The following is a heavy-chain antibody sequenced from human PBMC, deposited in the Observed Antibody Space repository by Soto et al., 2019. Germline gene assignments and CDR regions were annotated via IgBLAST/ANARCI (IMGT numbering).Heavy chain of an antibody. CDR2: INPSGGST. J-gene: IGHJ6*03. Sequence: ASVKVSCKASGYTFTSYYMHWVRQAPGQGLEWMGIINPSGGSTSYAQKFQGRVTMTRDTSTSTVYMELSSLRSEDTAVYYCGRDLGVVAATVRDYYYYMDVWGKGTTVTVS. CDR3: GRDLGVVAATVRDYYYYMDV. D-gene: IGHD2-15*01. CDR1: GYTFTSYY. V-gene: IGHV1-46*03.